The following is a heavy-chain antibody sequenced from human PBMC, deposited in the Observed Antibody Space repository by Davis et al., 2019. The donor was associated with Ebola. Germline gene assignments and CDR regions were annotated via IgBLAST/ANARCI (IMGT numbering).Heavy chain of an antibody. J-gene: IGHJ4*02. V-gene: IGHV3-21*06. D-gene: IGHD4-17*01. CDR3: ARDIAYGTFDY. Sequence: PGGSLRLSYAASGFIFSSYTMNWVRQAPGKGLEWVSSISSGTTYLEYADSVKGRFTISRDNAKNSLFLQMNSLKADDMAVYYCARDIAYGTFDYWGRGTQVTVSS. CDR1: GFIFSSYT. CDR2: ISSGTTYL.